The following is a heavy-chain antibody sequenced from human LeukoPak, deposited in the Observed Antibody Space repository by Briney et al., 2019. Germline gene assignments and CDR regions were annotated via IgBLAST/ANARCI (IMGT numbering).Heavy chain of an antibody. CDR2: ITGNSNYI. J-gene: IGHJ1*01. V-gene: IGHV3-21*01. D-gene: IGHD4-17*01. Sequence: GGSLRLSCAASGFTFNTYNMNWVRQAPGKGLKWVSSITGNSNYIYYADSVKGRFTVSRDNAKNSLYLQMNSLTAEDTAVYFCARDDYGDYQGFQLWGQGTLVTVSS. CDR1: GFTFNTYN. CDR3: ARDDYGDYQGFQL.